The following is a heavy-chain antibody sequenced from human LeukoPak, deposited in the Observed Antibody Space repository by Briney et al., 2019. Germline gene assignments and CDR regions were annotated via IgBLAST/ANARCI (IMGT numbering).Heavy chain of an antibody. Sequence: PSETLSLTCAVYGGSFSGYYWSWIRQPPGKGLEWIGEINHIGSTNYNPSLKSRVTISVDTSKNQFSLKLSSVTAADTAVYYCARFKAAAGAFDYWGQGTLVTVSS. D-gene: IGHD6-13*01. CDR3: ARFKAAAGAFDY. J-gene: IGHJ4*02. CDR1: GGSFSGYY. CDR2: INHIGST. V-gene: IGHV4-34*01.